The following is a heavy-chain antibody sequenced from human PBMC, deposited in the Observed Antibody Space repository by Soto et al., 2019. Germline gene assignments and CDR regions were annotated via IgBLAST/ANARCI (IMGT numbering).Heavy chain of an antibody. CDR2: IYYSGST. CDR1: GGSISSYY. CDR3: ARDQDISRAFDI. Sequence: SETLSLTCTVSGGSISSYYWSWIRQPPGKGLEWIGYIYYSGSTNYNPSLKSRVTISVDTSKNQFSLKLSSVTAADTAVYYCARDQDISRAFDIWGQGTMVPVSS. J-gene: IGHJ3*02. V-gene: IGHV4-59*01. D-gene: IGHD2-15*01.